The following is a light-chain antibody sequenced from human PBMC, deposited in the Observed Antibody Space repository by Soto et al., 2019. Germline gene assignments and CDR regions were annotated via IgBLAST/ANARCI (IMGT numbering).Light chain of an antibody. Sequence: QSALTQPASVSGSPGQSITISCTGTSSDVGSYNLVSWYQQHPGKAPKLMIYEVSKRPSGVSNRFSGSKSGNTASLTISGLQAEDEDDYDCCSYAGSSTFVVFGGGTKLTVL. CDR2: EVS. CDR3: CSYAGSSTFVV. CDR1: SSDVGSYNL. J-gene: IGLJ2*01. V-gene: IGLV2-23*02.